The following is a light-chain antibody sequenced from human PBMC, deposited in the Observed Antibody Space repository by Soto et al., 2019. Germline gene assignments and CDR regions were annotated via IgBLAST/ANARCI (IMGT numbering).Light chain of an antibody. CDR1: QNLLYSFNNKNY. CDR2: WSS. Sequence: IVMTQSPESLGVSLGERATISCKSSQNLLYSFNNKNYLAWYQQRPGQPPKLLMYWSSTRAAGVPDRFSGGGSGTDFPLAIGSLQPEDVAVYYCQQYYAVPASFGPGTKLDIK. CDR3: QQYYAVPAS. J-gene: IGKJ3*01. V-gene: IGKV4-1*01.